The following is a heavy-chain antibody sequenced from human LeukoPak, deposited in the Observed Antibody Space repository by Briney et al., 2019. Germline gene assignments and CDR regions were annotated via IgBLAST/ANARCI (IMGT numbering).Heavy chain of an antibody. V-gene: IGHV4-34*01. D-gene: IGHD5-24*01. CDR1: GGSFSGYY. CDR3: ARATIPRRFDP. CDR2: INHSGST. J-gene: IGHJ5*02. Sequence: SETLSLTCAVYGGSFSGYYWSWIRQPPGKGLEWIGEINHSGSTNYNPSLKSRVTISVDTSKNQFSLKLSSVTAADTAVYYCARATIPRRFDPWGQGTLVTVSS.